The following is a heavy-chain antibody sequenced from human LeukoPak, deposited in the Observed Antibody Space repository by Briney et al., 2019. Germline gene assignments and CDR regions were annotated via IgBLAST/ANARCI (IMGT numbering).Heavy chain of an antibody. CDR1: GGSINNYY. Sequence: SETLSLTCTVSGGSINNYYWSWIRQPPGKGLEWIGYIYYSGSTNYNPSLKSRVTISVDTSKNQFSLKLSSVTAADTAVYYCARGYDFWSGYYNYWGQGTLVTVSS. D-gene: IGHD3-3*01. CDR2: IYYSGST. J-gene: IGHJ4*02. V-gene: IGHV4-59*01. CDR3: ARGYDFWSGYYNY.